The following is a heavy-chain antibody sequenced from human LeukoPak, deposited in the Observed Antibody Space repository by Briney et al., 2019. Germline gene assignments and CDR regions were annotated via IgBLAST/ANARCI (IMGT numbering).Heavy chain of an antibody. CDR2: IYYSGST. J-gene: IGHJ4*02. D-gene: IGHD2-2*01. CDR1: GGSISSSSYY. V-gene: IGHV4-39*01. Sequence: SETLSLTCTVSGGSISSSSYYWGWIRQPPGKGLEWIGSIYYSGSTYYNPSLKSRVTISVDTSKNQFSLKLSFVTAADTAVYYCARDIVVVPAAIELFDYWGQGTLVTVSS. CDR3: ARDIVVVPAAIELFDY.